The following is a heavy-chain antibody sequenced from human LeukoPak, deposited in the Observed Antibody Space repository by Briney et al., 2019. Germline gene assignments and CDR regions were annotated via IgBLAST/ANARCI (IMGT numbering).Heavy chain of an antibody. Sequence: GGSLRLSCAASGFTFSSYAMSWVRQAPGKGLEWVSTISAGDGSTFYADSVKGRFTISRDNFKNTLYLQMNSLRAEDTALYHCAKDPLGYCSGGSCFHYFDFWGQGTLVPVSS. CDR1: GFTFSSYA. J-gene: IGHJ4*02. CDR3: AKDPLGYCSGGSCFHYFDF. D-gene: IGHD2-15*01. CDR2: ISAGDGST. V-gene: IGHV3-23*01.